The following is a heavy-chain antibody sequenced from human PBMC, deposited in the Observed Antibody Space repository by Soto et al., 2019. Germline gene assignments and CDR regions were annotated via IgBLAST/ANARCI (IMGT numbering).Heavy chain of an antibody. J-gene: IGHJ5*02. CDR3: ARHTRNQFDP. V-gene: IGHV4-39*01. CDR2: IYYSERTSYNSGST. CDR1: GDSMTSSSYY. Sequence: SETLSLTCTVSGDSMTSSSYYWGWIRQPPGKGLEWIGSIYYSERTSYNSGSTYYSPSLKSRVTISGDTSTSQFSLKLSSVTAADTAVYYCARHTRNQFDPWGQGTLVTVSS.